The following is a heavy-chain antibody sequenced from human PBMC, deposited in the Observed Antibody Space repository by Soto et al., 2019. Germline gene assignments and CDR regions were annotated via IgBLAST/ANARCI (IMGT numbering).Heavy chain of an antibody. CDR1: GFTFSSYT. J-gene: IGHJ5*02. V-gene: IGHV3-21*06. D-gene: IGHD6-13*01. Sequence: GGSLRLSCAASGFTFSSYTMTWVHQAPGKGLEWVSSITSAGTYIYYADSVRGRFTISRDNAKNLLYLQLNSLRAEDSAVYYCVRDRTSRAWFDPWGQGTLVTVSS. CDR2: ITSAGTYI. CDR3: VRDRTSRAWFDP.